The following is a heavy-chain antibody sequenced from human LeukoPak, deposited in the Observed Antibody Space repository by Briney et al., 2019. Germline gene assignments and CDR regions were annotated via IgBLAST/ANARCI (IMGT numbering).Heavy chain of an antibody. CDR3: ARADQPYYYDSSGPGAFDI. D-gene: IGHD3-22*01. CDR2: ISAYNGNT. V-gene: IGHV1-18*01. Sequence: ASVKVSCKASGYTFTSYGISWVRQAPGQGLEWMGWISAYNGNTNYAQKLQGRVTMTTDTSTSTAYMELRSLRSDDTAVYYCARADQPYYYDSSGPGAFDIWGQGTMVTVSS. CDR1: GYTFTSYG. J-gene: IGHJ3*02.